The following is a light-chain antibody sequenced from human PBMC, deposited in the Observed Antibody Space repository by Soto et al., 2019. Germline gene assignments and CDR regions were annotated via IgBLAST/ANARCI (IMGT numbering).Light chain of an antibody. CDR3: QQNYNTLIT. CDR2: EAS. Sequence: DIQMTQSPSSVSASVGDRVTITCRASQGITNRLAWYQQKPGKAPKLLIYEASSLQSGVPSRFSGSGSGTDFTLTISSLQPEDFTTYYCQQNYNTLITFGQGTRLEIK. CDR1: QGITNR. V-gene: IGKV1-12*01. J-gene: IGKJ5*01.